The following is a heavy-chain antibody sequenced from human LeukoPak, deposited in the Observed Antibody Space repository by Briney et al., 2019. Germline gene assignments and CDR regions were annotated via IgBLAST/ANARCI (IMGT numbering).Heavy chain of an antibody. CDR3: ARASDWYNYYYYMDV. V-gene: IGHV1-2*02. CDR1: GYTFTVYY. Sequence: ASVKVSSKASGYTFTVYYMHWVRQAPGQGLEWMGWINPNSGGTNYAQKFQGRVTMTRDTSISTAYMELSRLRSDDTAVYYCARASDWYNYYYYMDVWGKGTTVTVSS. D-gene: IGHD3-9*01. J-gene: IGHJ6*03. CDR2: INPNSGGT.